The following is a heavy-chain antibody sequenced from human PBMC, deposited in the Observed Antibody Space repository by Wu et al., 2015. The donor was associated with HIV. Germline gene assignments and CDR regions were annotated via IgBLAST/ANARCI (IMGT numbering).Heavy chain of an antibody. Sequence: QVQLVQSGAEMKKPGASVKVSCKASGYTFTSYGISWVRQAPGQGLEWMGWISTYNGKTNYAQKLQGRVTMTTDTSTSTVYMELRSLRSDDTAVYYCARDWGGXSFRFDPWGPGNPGHRLL. CDR2: ISTYNGKT. J-gene: IGHJ5*02. V-gene: IGHV1-18*01. CDR1: GYTFTSYG. CDR3: ARDWGGXSFRFDP. D-gene: IGHD3-16*01.